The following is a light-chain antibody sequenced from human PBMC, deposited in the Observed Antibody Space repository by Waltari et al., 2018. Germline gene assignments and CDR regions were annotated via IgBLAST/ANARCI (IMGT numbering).Light chain of an antibody. Sequence: DIVITQSPLSLAVTPGEQASISCRSRQSLLHINGYNYLDWYLQKPGQSPQLLIYLGSNRASGVHDRFSGSGSGTDFTRNISRVEAEDVGVYYCMQALQTSVTFGQGTKLEIK. CDR2: LGS. CDR1: QSLLHINGYNY. J-gene: IGKJ2*01. V-gene: IGKV2-28*01. CDR3: MQALQTSVT.